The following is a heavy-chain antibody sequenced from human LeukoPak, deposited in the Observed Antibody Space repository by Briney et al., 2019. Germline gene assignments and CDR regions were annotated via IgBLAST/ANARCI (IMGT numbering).Heavy chain of an antibody. Sequence: PSETLSLTCTVSGDSIGSGSYYWNWIRQPAGKGLEWIGHIYTSGTTNYNPSLKSRVAISGDTSKNQFSLKLSSVTAADTAVYYCAREKDIVVVVAATQGNYYYYMDVWGKGTTVTVSS. CDR2: IYTSGTT. V-gene: IGHV4-61*09. D-gene: IGHD2-15*01. J-gene: IGHJ6*03. CDR1: GDSIGSGSYY. CDR3: AREKDIVVVVAATQGNYYYYMDV.